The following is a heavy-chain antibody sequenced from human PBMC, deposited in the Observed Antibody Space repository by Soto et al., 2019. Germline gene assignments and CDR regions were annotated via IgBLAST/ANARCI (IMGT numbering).Heavy chain of an antibody. CDR3: VRDGTKTLRDWLEP. V-gene: IGHV4-4*07. D-gene: IGHD1-1*01. J-gene: IGHJ5*02. Sequence: PSETLSLTCTVSGASISGFYWSWIRKSAGKGLEWIGRIYATGTTDYNPSLKSRVMMSVDTSKKQFSLKLRSVTAADTAVYYCVRDGTKTLRDWLEPWGQGISVTV. CDR2: IYATGTT. CDR1: GASISGFY.